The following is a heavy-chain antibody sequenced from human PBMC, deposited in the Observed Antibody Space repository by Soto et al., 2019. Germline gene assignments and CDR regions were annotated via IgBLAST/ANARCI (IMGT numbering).Heavy chain of an antibody. Sequence: SETLSLTCTVSGGSISSGGYYWSWIRQHPGKGLEWIGYIYYSGSTYYNPSLRSRVTISVDTSKNQFSLKLSSVTAADTAVYYCARDRPTNYYYYGMDVWGQGTTVTVSS. CDR3: ARDRPTNYYYYGMDV. CDR1: GGSISSGGYY. CDR2: IYYSGST. V-gene: IGHV4-31*03. J-gene: IGHJ6*02.